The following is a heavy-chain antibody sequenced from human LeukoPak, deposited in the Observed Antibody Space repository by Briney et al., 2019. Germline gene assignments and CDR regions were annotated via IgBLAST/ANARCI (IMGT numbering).Heavy chain of an antibody. CDR1: GFTFSSYG. CDR2: ISYDGSNK. J-gene: IGHJ5*02. Sequence: GGSLRLSCAASGFTFSSYGMHWVRQAPGKGLEWVAVISYDGSNKYYADSVKGRFTISRDDSKNTLYLQMNSLRAEDTAVYYCAKDGTGAENWFDPWGQGTLVTVSS. D-gene: IGHD1-26*01. V-gene: IGHV3-30*18. CDR3: AKDGTGAENWFDP.